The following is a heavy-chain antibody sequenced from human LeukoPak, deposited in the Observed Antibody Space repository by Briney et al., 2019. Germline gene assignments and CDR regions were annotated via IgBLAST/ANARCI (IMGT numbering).Heavy chain of an antibody. D-gene: IGHD3-10*01. V-gene: IGHV4-34*01. CDR1: GGSFSGYY. CDR2: INHSGST. CDR3: ARGQGYYGSGITSYYYYYMDV. J-gene: IGHJ6*03. Sequence: SETLSLTCAVYGGSFSGYYWSWIRQPPGKGLEWIGEINHSGSTNYNPSLKSRVTISVDTSKNQFSLKLSSVTAADTAVYYCARGQGYYGSGITSYYYYYMDVWGKGTTVTVSS.